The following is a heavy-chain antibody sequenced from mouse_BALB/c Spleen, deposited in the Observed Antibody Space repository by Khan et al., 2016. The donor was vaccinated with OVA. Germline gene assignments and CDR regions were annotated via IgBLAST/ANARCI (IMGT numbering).Heavy chain of an antibody. CDR2: IWGGGGT. Sequence: VKLLESGPGLVAPSQSLSITCTVSGFSLSRYNIHWVRQPPGKGLEWLGMIWGGGGTDYNSTLKIRLSISKANSKSQVFLKMNSLQTDDTAMYYCARAYYRYDGYYAMDYWGQGTSVTVSS. CDR1: GFSLSRYN. V-gene: IGHV2-6-4*01. J-gene: IGHJ4*01. CDR3: ARAYYRYDGYYAMDY. D-gene: IGHD2-14*01.